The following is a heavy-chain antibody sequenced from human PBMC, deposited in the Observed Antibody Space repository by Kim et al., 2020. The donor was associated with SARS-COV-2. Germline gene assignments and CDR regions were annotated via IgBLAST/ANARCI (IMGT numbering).Heavy chain of an antibody. Sequence: ASVKVSCKASGYTFTSYGISWVRKAPGQGLEWMGWISAYNGNTNYAQKLQGRVTMTTDTSTSTAYMELRSLRSDDTAVYYCARDYYGSGSYYKDYYYYYGMDVWGQGTTVTVSS. D-gene: IGHD3-10*01. CDR1: GYTFTSYG. CDR2: ISAYNGNT. CDR3: ARDYYGSGSYYKDYYYYYGMDV. J-gene: IGHJ6*02. V-gene: IGHV1-18*01.